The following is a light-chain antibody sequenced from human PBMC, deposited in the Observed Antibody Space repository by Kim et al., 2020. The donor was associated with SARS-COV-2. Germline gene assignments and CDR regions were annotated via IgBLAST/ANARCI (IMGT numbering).Light chain of an antibody. CDR3: LQHSTSPFT. CDR2: GAS. Sequence: AAVGDRVTITCRASQDITNDLGWYQQNPGRAPKRLIYGASSLQSGVPSRFSGSGSGTEFTLTISSLQPEDFATYFCLQHSTSPFTFGQGTRLEIK. J-gene: IGKJ5*01. CDR1: QDITND. V-gene: IGKV1-17*01.